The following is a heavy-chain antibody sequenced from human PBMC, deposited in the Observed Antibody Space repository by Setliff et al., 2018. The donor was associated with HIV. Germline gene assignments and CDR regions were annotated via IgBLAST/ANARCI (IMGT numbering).Heavy chain of an antibody. D-gene: IGHD2-21*01. J-gene: IGHJ3*02. CDR1: GYTFTSYD. Sequence: ASVKVSCKASGYTFTSYDINWVRQAAGQGLQWVGWMNPNSGNTGYAQKFQGRVTVTADESTSKVYMELSSLRSEDTAVYYCAKEVEVGSRRYLDAFDIWGQGTMVTVSS. CDR3: AKEVEVGSRRYLDAFDI. CDR2: MNPNSGNT. V-gene: IGHV1-8*03.